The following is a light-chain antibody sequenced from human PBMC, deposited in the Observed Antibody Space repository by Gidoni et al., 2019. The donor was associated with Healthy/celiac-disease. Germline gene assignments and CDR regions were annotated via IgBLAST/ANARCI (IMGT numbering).Light chain of an antibody. J-gene: IGKJ1*01. CDR2: VAS. CDR3: QQSYSTQWT. Sequence: DIQMTQSPSSLSAFVGDRVTITCRESQSISSYLNWYQQKPGKAPNLLIYVASSLRTGVPSRFSGSGSGTDFTLTISSLHPEDFATYYCQQSYSTQWTFGQGTKVEIK. V-gene: IGKV1-39*01. CDR1: QSISSY.